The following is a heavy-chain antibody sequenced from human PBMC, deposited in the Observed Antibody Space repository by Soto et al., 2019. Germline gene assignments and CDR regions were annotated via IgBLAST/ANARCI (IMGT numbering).Heavy chain of an antibody. D-gene: IGHD6-19*01. J-gene: IGHJ4*02. CDR2: IKQDGSEK. Sequence: EVQLVESGGGLVQPEGSLRLSCAASGFTFRSYWMTWVRQAPGKGLEWVANIKQDGSEKYYVDSVKGRFTISRDNAKNSLYLQMNSLRAEDTAVYYCASGGAVANWGQGPLVTVSS. CDR3: ASGGAVAN. V-gene: IGHV3-7*01. CDR1: GFTFRSYW.